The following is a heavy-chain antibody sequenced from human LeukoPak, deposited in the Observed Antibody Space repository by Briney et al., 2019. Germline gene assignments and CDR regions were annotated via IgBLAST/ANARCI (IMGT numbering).Heavy chain of an antibody. D-gene: IGHD2-15*01. CDR3: ARDPAPLPHCSGGSCYDYYYYMDV. V-gene: IGHV3-11*04. Sequence: GGSLRLSCAASGFTFSDYYMSWIRQAPAKGLEWVSYSSSSGSTIYYADSVKGRSTISRDNAKNSLYLQMNSLRAEDTAVYYCARDPAPLPHCSGGSCYDYYYYMDVWGKGTTVTVSS. CDR2: SSSSGSTI. CDR1: GFTFSDYY. J-gene: IGHJ6*03.